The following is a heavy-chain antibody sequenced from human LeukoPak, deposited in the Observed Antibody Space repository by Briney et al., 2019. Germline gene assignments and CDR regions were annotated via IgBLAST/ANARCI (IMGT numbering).Heavy chain of an antibody. V-gene: IGHV4-34*01. CDR2: IHHSGST. J-gene: IGHJ4*02. Sequence: SETLSLTCAVYGGSFSGFYWSWIRQPPGKGLAWIGEIHHSGSTNYNPSLKSRGNISVDTSKNQFSLKLSSVTAADTAVYYCARMREIAATGISGGDYWGQGTLVTVSS. D-gene: IGHD6-13*01. CDR1: GGSFSGFY. CDR3: ARMREIAATGISGGDY.